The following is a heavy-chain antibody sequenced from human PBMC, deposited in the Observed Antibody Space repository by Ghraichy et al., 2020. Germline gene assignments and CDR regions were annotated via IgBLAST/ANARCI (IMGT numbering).Heavy chain of an antibody. CDR1: GGSISSYY. CDR3: ARDRVGFYSSGWYNYYYMDV. D-gene: IGHD6-19*01. Sequence: SETLSLTCTVSGGSISSYYWSWIRQPPGKGLEWIGYIYYSGSTNYNPSLKSRVTISVDTSKNQFSLKLSSVTAADTAVYYCARDRVGFYSSGWYNYYYMDVWGEGTTVTVSS. CDR2: IYYSGST. J-gene: IGHJ6*03. V-gene: IGHV4-59*01.